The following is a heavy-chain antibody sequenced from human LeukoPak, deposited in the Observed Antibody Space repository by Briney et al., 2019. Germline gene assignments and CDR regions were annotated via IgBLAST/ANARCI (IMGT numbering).Heavy chain of an antibody. D-gene: IGHD6-19*01. J-gene: IGHJ3*02. V-gene: IGHV4-34*01. CDR1: GGSFSGYY. Sequence: SETLCLTCAVYGGSFSGYYWSWLRQPPGKGLEWIGEINHSGSTNYNPSLKSRVTISVDTSKNQFSLKLSSVTAADTAVYYCARGLRIAVAAPKGAVAFDIWGQGTMVTVSS. CDR3: ARGLRIAVAAPKGAVAFDI. CDR2: INHSGST.